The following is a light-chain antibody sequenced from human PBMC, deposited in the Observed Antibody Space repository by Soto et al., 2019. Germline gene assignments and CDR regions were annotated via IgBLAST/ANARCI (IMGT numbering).Light chain of an antibody. J-gene: IGKJ3*01. CDR3: QQFDHLPFT. V-gene: IGKV1-33*01. Sequence: DMQMTQSPSSLSASVGDRVTVTCQASQDISNYLNWYQQKPGKAPKLLIYDASNLETGVPSRFSGSGSGTDFTFTISSLQPEDIATYYCQQFDHLPFTFGPGTKVEFK. CDR2: DAS. CDR1: QDISNY.